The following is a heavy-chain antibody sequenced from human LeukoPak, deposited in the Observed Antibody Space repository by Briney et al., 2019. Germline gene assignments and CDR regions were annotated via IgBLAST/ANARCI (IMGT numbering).Heavy chain of an antibody. CDR2: INNNGGNT. V-gene: IGHV3-64D*06. CDR1: GFTFRTYA. CDR3: VKDGGDSGWYYHFDY. J-gene: IGHJ4*02. D-gene: IGHD6-19*01. Sequence: GGSLRLSCSASGFTFRTYAMHWVRQAPGKGLEYFSGINNNGGNTNYVDSVKGRFTISRDNTKNTLYLQMSSLRAEDTAVYYCVKDGGDSGWYYHFDYWGQGTLVTVSS.